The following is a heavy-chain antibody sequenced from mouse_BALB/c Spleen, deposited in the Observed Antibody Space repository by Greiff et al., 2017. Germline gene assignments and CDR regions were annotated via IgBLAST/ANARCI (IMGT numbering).Heavy chain of an antibody. Sequence: DVKLVESGGDLVKPGGSLKLSCAASGFTFSSYGMSWVRQTPDKRLEWVATISSGGSYTYYPDSVKGRFTISRDNAKNTLYLQMSSLKSEDTAMYYYSTLGTMITSSDYFDYWGQGTTLTVSS. CDR3: STLGTMITSSDYFDY. V-gene: IGHV5-6*02. CDR2: ISSGGSYT. J-gene: IGHJ2*01. CDR1: GFTFSSYG. D-gene: IGHD2-4*01.